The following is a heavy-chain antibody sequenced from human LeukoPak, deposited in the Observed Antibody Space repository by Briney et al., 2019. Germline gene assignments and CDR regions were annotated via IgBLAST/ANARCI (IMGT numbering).Heavy chain of an antibody. CDR2: IYYSGST. V-gene: IGHV4-59*01. J-gene: IGHJ5*02. CDR1: GGSISSYY. Sequence: SETLSLTCTVSGGSISSYYWSWIRQPPGKGLEWIGYIYYSGSTNYNPSLKSRVTISVDTSKNQFSLKLSSVAAADTAVYYCARDAGSGSPFDPWGQGTLVTVSS. D-gene: IGHD3-10*01. CDR3: ARDAGSGSPFDP.